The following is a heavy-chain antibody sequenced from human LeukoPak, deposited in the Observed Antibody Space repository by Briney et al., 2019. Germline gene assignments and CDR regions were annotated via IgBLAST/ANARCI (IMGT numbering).Heavy chain of an antibody. V-gene: IGHV3-7*01. Sequence: GGSLRLSCAAYGFTFSMYWMTWVRQAPGRGLEWVANIKEDGSERYYVDSVRGRFTISRDNAKNSLYLHMNGLRAEDTAVYYCARVHHSSSWGTDDCWGQGTLVTVSS. CDR2: IKEDGSER. D-gene: IGHD6-13*01. J-gene: IGHJ4*02. CDR3: ARVHHSSSWGTDDC. CDR1: GFTFSMYW.